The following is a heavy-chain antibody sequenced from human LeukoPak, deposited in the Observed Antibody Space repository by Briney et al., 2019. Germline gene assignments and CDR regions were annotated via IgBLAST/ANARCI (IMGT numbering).Heavy chain of an antibody. V-gene: IGHV3-11*01. CDR3: ARETVAGTFDQ. CDR2: ISSRDGTI. J-gene: IGHJ4*02. CDR1: GFTLSDYY. Sequence: GGSLRLSCGVGGFTLSDYYISWIRQAPGKGLKWVSDISSRDGTIHFADSVRGRFTISWDNAKNSLYLQMNSLRVDDTAVYYCARETVAGTFDQWGQGTLVTASS. D-gene: IGHD6-19*01.